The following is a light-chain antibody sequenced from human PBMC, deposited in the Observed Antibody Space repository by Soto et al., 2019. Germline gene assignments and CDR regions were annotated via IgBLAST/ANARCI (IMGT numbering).Light chain of an antibody. CDR1: SSNIGSNT. V-gene: IGLV1-44*01. J-gene: IGLJ2*01. Sequence: QPVLTQPPSASGTPGQRVTISCSGSSSNIGSNTVNWYQQLPGTAPKLLIYSNNQQPSGVPDRFSGSKSGNSASLAISGLQSDDEADYYCAAWDDSLNGPVFGGGTKLTVL. CDR3: AAWDDSLNGPV. CDR2: SNN.